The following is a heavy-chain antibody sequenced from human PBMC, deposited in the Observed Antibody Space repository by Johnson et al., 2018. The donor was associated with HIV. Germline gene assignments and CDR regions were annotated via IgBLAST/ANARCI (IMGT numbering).Heavy chain of an antibody. V-gene: IGHV3-48*04. CDR2: ISSSGSTI. Sequence: EVQPVESGGGLVQPAGSLTLSCAASGFTFSSSVLSWVRQAPGKGLEWVSFISSSGSTIYYSDSVKGRFAISRDNAKSTLYLLMNYLTPEDTAMYYCAVGIQLWFASEGDAFDIWGQGAMVSVSS. D-gene: IGHD5-18*01. CDR1: GFTFSSSV. J-gene: IGHJ3*02. CDR3: AVGIQLWFASEGDAFDI.